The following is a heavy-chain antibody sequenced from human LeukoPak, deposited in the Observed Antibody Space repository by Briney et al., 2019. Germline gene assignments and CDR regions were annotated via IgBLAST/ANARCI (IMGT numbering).Heavy chain of an antibody. CDR1: GGTFSSYA. D-gene: IGHD3-22*01. CDR2: IIPIFGTA. V-gene: IGHV1-69*13. CDR3: ARAHVRDTYYYDSSGYDYYGMDV. J-gene: IGHJ6*02. Sequence: ASVKVSCKASGGTFSSYAISWVRQAPGQGLEWMGGIIPIFGTANYAQKFQGRVTITADESTSTAYMELSSLRSEDTAVYYCARAHVRDTYYYDSSGYDYYGMDVWGQGTTVTVSS.